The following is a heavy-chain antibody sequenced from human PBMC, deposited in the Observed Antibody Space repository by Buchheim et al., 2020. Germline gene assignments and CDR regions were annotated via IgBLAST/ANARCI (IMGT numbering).Heavy chain of an antibody. V-gene: IGHV4-31*03. CDR3: ARTYDSSGYYYLEGLLFDY. Sequence: QVQLQESGPGLVKPSQTLSLTCTVSGGSISSGGYYWSWIRQHPGKGLEWIGYLYYSGSTYSNPSLKSRVTISVNTSKNPFSLKLSSVTAADTAVYYCARTYDSSGYYYLEGLLFDYWGQGTL. CDR2: LYYSGST. D-gene: IGHD3-22*01. J-gene: IGHJ4*02. CDR1: GGSISSGGYY.